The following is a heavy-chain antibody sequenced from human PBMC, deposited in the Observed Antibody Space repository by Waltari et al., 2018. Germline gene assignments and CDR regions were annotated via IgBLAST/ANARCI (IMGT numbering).Heavy chain of an antibody. Sequence: QVQLVQSGAEVKKPGSSVKVSCKASGGTFSSYAISWVRQAPGQGLEWMGRIIPNLGIANYAQNFQGRVTITADKSTSTAYMELSSLRSEDTAVYYCARVQGFLEWSHYYYYGMDVWGQGTTVTVSS. V-gene: IGHV1-69*04. CDR1: GGTFSSYA. CDR3: ARVQGFLEWSHYYYYGMDV. D-gene: IGHD3-3*01. CDR2: IIPNLGIA. J-gene: IGHJ6*02.